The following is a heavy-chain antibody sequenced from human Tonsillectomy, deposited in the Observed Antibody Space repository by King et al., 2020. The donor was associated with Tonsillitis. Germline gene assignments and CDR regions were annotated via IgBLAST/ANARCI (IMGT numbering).Heavy chain of an antibody. J-gene: IGHJ4*02. CDR1: GFTFSSYA. CDR2: ISGSGGST. V-gene: IGHV3-23*04. Sequence: VQLVESGGGLVQPGGSLRLSCAASGFTFSSYAMSWVRQAPGKGLEWVSAISGSGGSTYYADSVKGRCTISRDNSKNTLYLQMNSLRAEDTAVYYCANYYDSSGYYEYYFDYWGQGTLVTVSS. D-gene: IGHD3-22*01. CDR3: ANYYDSSGYYEYYFDY.